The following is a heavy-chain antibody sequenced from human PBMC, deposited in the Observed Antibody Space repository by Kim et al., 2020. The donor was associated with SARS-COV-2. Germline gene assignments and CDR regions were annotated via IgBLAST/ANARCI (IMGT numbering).Heavy chain of an antibody. CDR2: IISSSRYV. D-gene: IGHD4-17*01. J-gene: IGHJ4*01. CDR3: AREFSTATGVDY. CDR1: GFPFRTYG. Sequence: GGSLRLSCVASGFPFRTYGMNWFRQAPGKGLEWVSSIISSSRYVFYADSLKGRFTISRDNAKNTLYLQLDRLRAEDTGVYYCAREFSTATGVDYCGHGTLVTLSA. V-gene: IGHV3-21*01.